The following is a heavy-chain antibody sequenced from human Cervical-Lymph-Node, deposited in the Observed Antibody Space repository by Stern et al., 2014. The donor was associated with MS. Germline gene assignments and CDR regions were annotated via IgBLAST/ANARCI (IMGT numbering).Heavy chain of an antibody. D-gene: IGHD2-21*02. CDR2: IIPIFGTA. CDR1: GGTFSIYT. Sequence: VQLVESGAEVKKPGSSVNVSCKASGGTFSIYTISWVRQAPGQGLECMGGIIPIFGTANYAQKFQGRVTITADESTSTAYMELSSLRSEDTAVYYCARSLRSVVVTALTGYYFDYWGQGTLVTVSS. V-gene: IGHV1-69*01. J-gene: IGHJ4*02. CDR3: ARSLRSVVVTALTGYYFDY.